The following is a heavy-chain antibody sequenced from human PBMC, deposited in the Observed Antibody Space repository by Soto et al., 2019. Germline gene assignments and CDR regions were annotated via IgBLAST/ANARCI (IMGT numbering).Heavy chain of an antibody. CDR3: ARCIAAAGPIDY. D-gene: IGHD6-13*01. J-gene: IGHJ4*02. CDR2: IYYSGRT. CDR1: GGSISSSNW. Sequence: PSETLSLTCAVSGGSISSSNWWSWVRQPPGKGLEWIGEIYYSGRTNYNSSLKSRVTISVDKSKNQFSLQLSSVTAADTAVYYCARCIAAAGPIDYWGQGTLVTGSS. V-gene: IGHV4-4*02.